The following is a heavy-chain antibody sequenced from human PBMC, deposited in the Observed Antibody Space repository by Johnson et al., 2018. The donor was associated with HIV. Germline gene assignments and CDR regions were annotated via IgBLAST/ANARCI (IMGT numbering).Heavy chain of an antibody. D-gene: IGHD6-6*01. CDR1: GFTFSNAW. J-gene: IGHJ3*02. CDR2: IKSKTDGGTT. Sequence: MQLVESGGGLVKPGGSLRLSCAASGFTFSNAWMSWVRQAPGKGLEWVGRIKSKTDGGTTDYAAPVKGRFTISRDNSKNTLYLQMNSLRAEDTAVYYCARDGYSSSSFGAFDIWGQGTMVTVSS. CDR3: ARDGYSSSSFGAFDI. V-gene: IGHV3-15*01.